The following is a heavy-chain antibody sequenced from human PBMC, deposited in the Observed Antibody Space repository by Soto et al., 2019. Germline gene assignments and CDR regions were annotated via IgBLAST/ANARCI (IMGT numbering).Heavy chain of an antibody. D-gene: IGHD3-10*01. Sequence: GGSLRLSCAASGFTFDSYGMHWVRQAPGKGLEWVAVIWYDGSKKYYAESVKGRFTISRDNSKNMLYLQMNSLRVDDTAVYYCARDYYGSGSQYNPLDYWGQGTLVTVSS. CDR2: IWYDGSKK. CDR1: GFTFDSYG. CDR3: ARDYYGSGSQYNPLDY. J-gene: IGHJ4*02. V-gene: IGHV3-33*08.